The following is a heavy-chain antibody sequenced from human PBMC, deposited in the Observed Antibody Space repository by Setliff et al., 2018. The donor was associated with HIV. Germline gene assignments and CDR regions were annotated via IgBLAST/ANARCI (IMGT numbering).Heavy chain of an antibody. CDR1: GYSFTTLW. V-gene: IGHV5-51*01. J-gene: IGHJ3*02. CDR3: ARRLGSSGCYFRDAFDI. CDR2: VFPDDSDT. D-gene: IGHD6-19*01. Sequence: GESLKISCQASGYSFTTLWIAWVRQMPGKGLEWMGMVFPDDSDTRYSPSFQGQVSMSADKSINTAYLQWSSLKASDTAMYYCARRLGSSGCYFRDAFDIWGQGTMVTVSS.